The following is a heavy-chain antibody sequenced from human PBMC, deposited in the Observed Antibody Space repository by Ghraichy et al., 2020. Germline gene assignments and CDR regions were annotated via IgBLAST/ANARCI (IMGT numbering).Heavy chain of an antibody. V-gene: IGHV4-38-2*02. CDR1: GYSISSGYY. Sequence: SETLSLTCTVSGYSISSGYYWGWIRQPPGKGLEWIGSIYHSGSTYYNPSLKSRVTISVDTSKNQFSLKLSSVTAADTAVYYCASSLTGYSSSHYDYWGQGTLVTVSS. D-gene: IGHD6-13*01. J-gene: IGHJ4*02. CDR3: ASSLTGYSSSHYDY. CDR2: IYHSGST.